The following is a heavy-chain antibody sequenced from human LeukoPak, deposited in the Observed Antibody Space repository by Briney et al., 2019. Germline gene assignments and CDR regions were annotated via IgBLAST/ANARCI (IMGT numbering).Heavy chain of an antibody. CDR3: AKDHYDSSGYYGLGGGIDY. Sequence: GASLRLSCAASGFTFSSYAMSWVRQAPGKGLEWVSAISGSGGSTYYADSVKGRFTISRDNSKNTLYLQMNSLRAEDTAVYYCAKDHYDSSGYYGLGGGIDYWGQGALVTVSS. CDR1: GFTFSSYA. J-gene: IGHJ4*02. D-gene: IGHD3-22*01. V-gene: IGHV3-23*01. CDR2: ISGSGGST.